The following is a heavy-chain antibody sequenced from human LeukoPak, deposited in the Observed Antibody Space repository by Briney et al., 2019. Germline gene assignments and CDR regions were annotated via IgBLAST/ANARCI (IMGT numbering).Heavy chain of an antibody. V-gene: IGHV4-61*09. CDR2: IYASGST. D-gene: IGHD3-3*01. Sequence: PSQTLSLTCTVSGGSISSGHYYWSWIRQPAGKGLEWIGHIYASGSTNYNPSLKSRVTISIDTSKKQFSLKLSSVTAADTAVYYCAKDRPGYDFWSGAARIDVFDIWGQGTMVTVSS. J-gene: IGHJ3*02. CDR3: AKDRPGYDFWSGAARIDVFDI. CDR1: GGSISSGHYY.